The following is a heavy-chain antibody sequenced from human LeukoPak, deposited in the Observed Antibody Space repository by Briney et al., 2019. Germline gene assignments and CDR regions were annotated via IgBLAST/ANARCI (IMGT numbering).Heavy chain of an antibody. V-gene: IGHV4-30-4*08. D-gene: IGHD4-23*01. CDR2: IYYSGST. CDR3: ARVGDHDYSGNENSWYFDL. Sequence: SETLSLTCTVSGGSISSGDYYWSWIRQPPGKGLEWIGYIYYSGSTYYNPSLKSRVTISVDTSKNQFSLKLSSVTAADTAVYYCARVGDHDYSGNENSWYFDLWGRGTLVTVSS. CDR1: GGSISSGDYY. J-gene: IGHJ2*01.